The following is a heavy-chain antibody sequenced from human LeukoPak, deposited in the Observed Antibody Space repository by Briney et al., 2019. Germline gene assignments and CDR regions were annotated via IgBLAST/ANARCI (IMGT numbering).Heavy chain of an antibody. CDR1: GFTFGSYA. CDR2: ISGSGGST. J-gene: IGHJ4*02. D-gene: IGHD3-9*01. CDR3: AKDAELRYFDWLTPKWLDY. V-gene: IGHV3-23*01. Sequence: GGSLRLSCAASGFTFGSYAMSWVRQAPGKGLEWVSAISGSGGSTYYADSVKGRFTISRDNSKNTLYLQMNSLRAEDTAVYYCAKDAELRYFDWLTPKWLDYWGKGTLVTVPS.